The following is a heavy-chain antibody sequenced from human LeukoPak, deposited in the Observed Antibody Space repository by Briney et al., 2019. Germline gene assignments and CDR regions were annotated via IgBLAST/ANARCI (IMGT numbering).Heavy chain of an antibody. D-gene: IGHD6-13*01. CDR2: VKQDGREK. V-gene: IGHV3-7*03. CDR1: GFTFGGYW. J-gene: IGHJ5*02. CDR3: ARDIAAAGTEGWFDP. Sequence: PGGSLRLSCVVSGFTFGGYWMSWVRQAPGKGPELVASVKQDGREKYYVDSVKGRFTISRDNAKNLLYLQMNSLRAEDTAVYYCARDIAAAGTEGWFDPWGQGTLVTVSS.